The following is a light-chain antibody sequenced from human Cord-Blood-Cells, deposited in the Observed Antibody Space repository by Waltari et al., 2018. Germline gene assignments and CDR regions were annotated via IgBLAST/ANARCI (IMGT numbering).Light chain of an antibody. CDR2: GAS. CDR3: QQYGSSPPIT. Sequence: EIALTQSPCTLSLSPGVRATLSRRASQSVSSSYLAWYQQKPGQAPRPLIYGASSRATGIPARFSGSGSGTDFTLTIIRLEPEDFAVDYCQQYGSSPPITFGPGTKVDIK. V-gene: IGKV3-20*01. J-gene: IGKJ3*01. CDR1: QSVSSSY.